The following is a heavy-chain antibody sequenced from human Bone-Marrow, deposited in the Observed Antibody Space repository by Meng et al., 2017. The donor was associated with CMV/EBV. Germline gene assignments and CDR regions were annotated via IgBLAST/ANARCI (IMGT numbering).Heavy chain of an antibody. CDR1: GFSFSNAW. J-gene: IGHJ4*02. D-gene: IGHD2-8*01. Sequence: GESLKISCAASGFSFSNAWMSWVRQAPGKGLEWVGRIKRKTEGGTTDYAAPVKGRFTISRDDSKNTLYLQMNSLKNEDTAVYYCTTVMGLNWGQGRLVTFSS. V-gene: IGHV3-15*01. CDR3: TTVMGLN. CDR2: IKRKTEGGTT.